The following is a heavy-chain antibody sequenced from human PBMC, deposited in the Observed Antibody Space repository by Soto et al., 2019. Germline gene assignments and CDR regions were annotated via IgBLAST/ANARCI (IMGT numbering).Heavy chain of an antibody. D-gene: IGHD3-9*01. J-gene: IGHJ4*02. CDR1: GYTFTSYG. CDR3: ARVSVHDILTGYFPFDY. V-gene: IGHV1-18*01. Sequence: QVQLVQSGAEVKKPGASVKVSCKASGYTFTSYGISWVRQVPGQGLEWMGWISAYNGNTNYAQKLQGRVTMTTDTSTSTAYMELRSLRSDDTAVYYCARVSVHDILTGYFPFDYWGQGTLVTVSS. CDR2: ISAYNGNT.